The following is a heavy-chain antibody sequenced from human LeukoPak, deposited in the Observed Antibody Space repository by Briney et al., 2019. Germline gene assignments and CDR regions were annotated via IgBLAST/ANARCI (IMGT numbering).Heavy chain of an antibody. D-gene: IGHD3-9*01. CDR2: ISGSGSST. J-gene: IGHJ6*02. V-gene: IGHV3-23*01. CDR3: AITDYDILTGYSSYYYYGMDV. Sequence: GGSLRLSCAASGFTFSSYAMSWVRQAPGKGLEWVSTISGSGSSTFYADSVKGRFTISRDNSKNTLYLQMNSLRGEDTAVYYCAITDYDILTGYSSYYYYGMDVWGQGTTVTVSS. CDR1: GFTFSSYA.